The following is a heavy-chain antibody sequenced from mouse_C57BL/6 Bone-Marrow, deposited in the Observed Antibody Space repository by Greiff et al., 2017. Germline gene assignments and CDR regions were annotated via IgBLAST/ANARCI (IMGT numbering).Heavy chain of an antibody. D-gene: IGHD2-4*01. J-gene: IGHJ2*01. CDR1: GFTFSDYY. Sequence: EVMLVESEGGLVQPGSSMKLSCTASGFTFSDYYMAWVRQVPEKGLEWVANINYDGSSTYYLDSLKSRFIISRDNAKNILYLQMSSLKSEDTATYYCARDTTLNFDYWGQGTTLTVSS. CDR3: ARDTTLNFDY. CDR2: INYDGSST. V-gene: IGHV5-16*01.